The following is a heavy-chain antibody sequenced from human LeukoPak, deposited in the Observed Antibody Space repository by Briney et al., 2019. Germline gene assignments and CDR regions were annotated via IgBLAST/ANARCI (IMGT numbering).Heavy chain of an antibody. D-gene: IGHD3-9*01. CDR2: ISAYNGNT. CDR1: GYTFTSYG. J-gene: IGHJ4*02. Sequence: ASVKVSCKASGYTFTSYGISWVRRAPGQGLEWMGWISAYNGNTNYAQKLQGRVTMTTDTSTSTAYMELRSLRSDDTAVYYCARDRSRIDILTGYYKSHDYWGQGTLVTVSS. V-gene: IGHV1-18*01. CDR3: ARDRSRIDILTGYYKSHDY.